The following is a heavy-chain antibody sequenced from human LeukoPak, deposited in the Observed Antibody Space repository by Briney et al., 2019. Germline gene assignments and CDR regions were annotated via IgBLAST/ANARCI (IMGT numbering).Heavy chain of an antibody. J-gene: IGHJ6*03. Sequence: PGGSLRLSCAASGFTFSSYSMSWVRQAPGKGLEWVSYISSSSSTIYYADSVKGRFTISRDNAQNSLYLQMNSLRAEDTAVYYCASLMTTATYYYYYYMDVWGKGTTVTVSS. D-gene: IGHD4-11*01. CDR1: GFTFSSYS. CDR2: ISSSSSTI. V-gene: IGHV3-48*01. CDR3: ASLMTTATYYYYYYMDV.